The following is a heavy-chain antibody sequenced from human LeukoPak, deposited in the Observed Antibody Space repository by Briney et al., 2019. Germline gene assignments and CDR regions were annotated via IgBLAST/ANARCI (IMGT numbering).Heavy chain of an antibody. J-gene: IGHJ5*02. CDR2: IYWNDDK. CDR3: AHSTQQLGSPAWFDP. D-gene: IGHD6-13*01. Sequence: SGPTLVKLTQTLTLTCTFSGFSLSTSGVGVGWIRQPPGKALEWLALIYWNDDKRYSPSLKSRLTITKDTSKNQVVLTMTNMDPVDTATYYCAHSTQQLGSPAWFDPWGQGTLVTVSS. CDR1: GFSLSTSGVG. V-gene: IGHV2-5*01.